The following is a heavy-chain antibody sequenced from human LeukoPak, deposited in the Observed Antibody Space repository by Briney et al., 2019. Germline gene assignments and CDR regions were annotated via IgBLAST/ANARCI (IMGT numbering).Heavy chain of an antibody. CDR1: GFSVSTFY. CDR3: AMGPDTALVKNYYMDV. Sequence: PGGSLRLSCAASGFSVSTFYMSWVRQAPGKGLEWVSVLYTAGPTYYADSVKGRFTTSRDNSRNTVDLHMNNLRVEDTAKYYCAMGPDTALVKNYYMDVWGTGTTVTISS. CDR2: LYTAGPT. D-gene: IGHD5-18*01. J-gene: IGHJ6*03. V-gene: IGHV3-53*01.